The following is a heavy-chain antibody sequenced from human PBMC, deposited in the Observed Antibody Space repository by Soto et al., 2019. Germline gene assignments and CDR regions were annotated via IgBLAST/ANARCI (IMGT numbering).Heavy chain of an antibody. Sequence: GASVKVSCKASGYTFTDFGISWVRQAPGQGLEWMGWISAYNGNTNYAQKVQGRVTMTTDTSTSTAYMELRSLRSDDTAVYYCASNIVVVGNWFDPWGQGTLVTVSS. J-gene: IGHJ5*02. CDR2: ISAYNGNT. CDR3: ASNIVVVGNWFDP. CDR1: GYTFTDFG. D-gene: IGHD2-15*01. V-gene: IGHV1-18*01.